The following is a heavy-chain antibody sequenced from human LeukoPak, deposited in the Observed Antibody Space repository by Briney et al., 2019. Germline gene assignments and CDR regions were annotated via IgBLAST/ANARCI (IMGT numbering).Heavy chain of an antibody. Sequence: MASETLSLTCAVYGGSFSSYYWSWIRQPPGKGLEWIGEINHTGSTNFNPSLKSRVTISLDTSNNQFSLKLSSVTAADTAVYYCARDAVGGLFDYWGQGTLVTVSS. CDR2: INHTGST. V-gene: IGHV4-34*01. CDR3: ARDAVGGLFDY. D-gene: IGHD2-2*01. J-gene: IGHJ4*02. CDR1: GGSFSSYY.